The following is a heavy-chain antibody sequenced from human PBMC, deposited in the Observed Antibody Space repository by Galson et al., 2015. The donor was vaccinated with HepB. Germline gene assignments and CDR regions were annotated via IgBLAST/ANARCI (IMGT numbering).Heavy chain of an antibody. V-gene: IGHV3-21*01. CDR1: GFTFSSYS. CDR3: ARDLSPFFYSSSWYFDY. J-gene: IGHJ4*02. D-gene: IGHD6-13*01. Sequence: SLRLSCAASGFTFSSYSMNWVRQAPGKGLEWVSSISSSSSYIYYADSVKGRFTISRDNAKNSLYLQMNSLRAEDTAVYYCARDLSPFFYSSSWYFDYWGQGTLVTVSS. CDR2: ISSSSSYI.